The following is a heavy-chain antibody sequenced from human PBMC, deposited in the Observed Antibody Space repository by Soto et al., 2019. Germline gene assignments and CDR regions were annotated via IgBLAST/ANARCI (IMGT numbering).Heavy chain of an antibody. CDR2: IIPLFRTP. D-gene: IGHD4-4*01. Sequence: QVQLVQSGAEMKEPGSSVKVSCKTSGGTFSSSAISWLRQAPGQGLEWMGGIIPLFRTPDYAQKFQGRVTIAADESTSTAYMALSSLRSEETAVYYCARDNDRLQLGGNYYYILDVWGQGTTITVSS. CDR1: GGTFSSSA. J-gene: IGHJ6*02. V-gene: IGHV1-69*12. CDR3: ARDNDRLQLGGNYYYILDV.